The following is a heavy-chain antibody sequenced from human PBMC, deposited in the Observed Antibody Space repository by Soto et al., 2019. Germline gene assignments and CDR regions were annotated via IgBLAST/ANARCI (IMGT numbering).Heavy chain of an antibody. CDR3: ARQMYEPDTKDPIAVAGPIDY. Sequence: GESLKISCKGSGYSFTSYWIGWVRQMPGKGLEWMGIIYPGDSDTRYSPSFQGQVTISADKSISTAYLQWSSLKASDTAMYYCARQMYEPDTKDPIAVAGPIDYWGQGTLVTVSS. D-gene: IGHD6-19*01. J-gene: IGHJ4*02. CDR1: GYSFTSYW. CDR2: IYPGDSDT. V-gene: IGHV5-51*01.